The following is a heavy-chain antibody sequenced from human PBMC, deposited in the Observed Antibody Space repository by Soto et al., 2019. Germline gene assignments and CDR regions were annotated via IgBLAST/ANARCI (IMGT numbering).Heavy chain of an antibody. V-gene: IGHV3-23*01. CDR1: GFTFSRYA. CDR2: ISGSGGST. J-gene: IGHJ4*02. CDR3: AKIYYDFWSDPRSDY. D-gene: IGHD3-3*01. Sequence: AGGALRLSCAASGFTFSRYAMSWFRQAPLKGLEWVSAISGSGGSTYYADSVKGRFTISRDNSKNTLYLQMNSLRAEDTAVYYCAKIYYDFWSDPRSDYWGQGTLVTVSS.